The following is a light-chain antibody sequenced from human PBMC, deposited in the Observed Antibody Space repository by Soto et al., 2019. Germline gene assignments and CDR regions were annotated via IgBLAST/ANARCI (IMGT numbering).Light chain of an antibody. CDR3: CSYAGSFYV. CDR1: SSDVGGYNY. V-gene: IGLV2-11*01. J-gene: IGLJ1*01. Sequence: QSALTQPRSVSGSPGQSVTISCTGTSSDVGGYNYVSWYKQHPGKAPKLMIYDVSKRPSGVPDRFSGSKSGNTASLTISGLQAEDEADYYCCSYAGSFYVFGTGTK. CDR2: DVS.